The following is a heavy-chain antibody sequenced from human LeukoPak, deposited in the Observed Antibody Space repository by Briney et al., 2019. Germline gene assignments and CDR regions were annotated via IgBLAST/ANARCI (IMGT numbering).Heavy chain of an antibody. Sequence: ASVKVSCKASGYTFSSYGISWVRQAPGQGLEWMGWISGYNGNTNYAQKLQGRVTMTTDTSTSTAYMELRSLRSDDTAVYYCARAGGYCSGDSCHPTLVYWGQGTLVTVSS. CDR3: ARAGGYCSGDSCHPTLVY. J-gene: IGHJ4*02. CDR1: GYTFSSYG. V-gene: IGHV1-18*01. CDR2: ISGYNGNT. D-gene: IGHD2-15*01.